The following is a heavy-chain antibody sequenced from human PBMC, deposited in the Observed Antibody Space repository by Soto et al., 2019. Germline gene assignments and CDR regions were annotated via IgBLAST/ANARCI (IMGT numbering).Heavy chain of an antibody. J-gene: IGHJ4*02. CDR3: AKTPHCTNGVCYSIDY. CDR1: GFTFSSYG. CDR2: ISYDGSNK. D-gene: IGHD2-8*01. Sequence: GGSLRLSCAASGFTFSSYGMHWVRQAPGKGLEWVAVISYDGSNKYYADSVKGRFTISSDNSKNTLYLQMNSMRAEDTAVYYCAKTPHCTNGVCYSIDYWGQGTLVTVSS. V-gene: IGHV3-30*18.